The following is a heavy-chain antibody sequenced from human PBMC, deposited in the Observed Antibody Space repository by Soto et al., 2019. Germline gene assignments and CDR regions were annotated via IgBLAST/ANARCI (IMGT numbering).Heavy chain of an antibody. J-gene: IGHJ4*02. V-gene: IGHV2-5*02. CDR2: IYWDDDK. D-gene: IGHD4-17*01. Sequence: QITLEESGPTRVKPTQSLVLTCTFSGFSLTARPVGVGWVRQPPGKALEWLALIYWDDDKRYSPSLKSRLSITKDPSGNQVVLIMTDLDPVDTATYFCARMVPKNGDWDGGSFDYWGQGALVTVSS. CDR3: ARMVPKNGDWDGGSFDY. CDR1: GFSLTARPVG.